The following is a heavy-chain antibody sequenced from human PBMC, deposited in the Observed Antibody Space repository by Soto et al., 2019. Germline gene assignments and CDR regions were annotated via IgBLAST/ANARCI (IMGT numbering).Heavy chain of an antibody. Sequence: KESGPTLVKPSQTLTLTCTFSGFSLSTSGVGVGWIRQPPGKALEWLALIYLDNDKRYSPSLQSRLTITKDTSKNQVVLTMSNMDPVDTATYYCVHSRCGGDCLQSYPSHYYYGMDVWGQGTTVTVSS. CDR3: VHSRCGGDCLQSYPSHYYYGMDV. V-gene: IGHV2-5*02. D-gene: IGHD2-21*02. CDR1: GFSLSTSGVG. CDR2: IYLDNDK. J-gene: IGHJ6*02.